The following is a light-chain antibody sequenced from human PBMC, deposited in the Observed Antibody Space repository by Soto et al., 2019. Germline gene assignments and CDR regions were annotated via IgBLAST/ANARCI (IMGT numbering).Light chain of an antibody. V-gene: IGLV1-51*01. CDR3: GTWDSSLSAYV. Sequence: QSVLPQPPSVSVAPGQEVTISCSGSSSNIGNNYVSWYQQLPGTAPKLLIYDNNKRPSGIPDRFSGSKSGTSATLGITGLQTGDEADYYCGTWDSSLSAYVFGTGTKVTVL. J-gene: IGLJ1*01. CDR2: DNN. CDR1: SSNIGNNY.